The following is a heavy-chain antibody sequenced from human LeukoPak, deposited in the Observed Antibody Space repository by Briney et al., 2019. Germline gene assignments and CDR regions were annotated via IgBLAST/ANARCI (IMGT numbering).Heavy chain of an antibody. D-gene: IGHD3-10*01. V-gene: IGHV4-61*02. CDR3: ARAGQAYYFDY. J-gene: IGHJ4*02. CDR1: GGSISSGSYY. CDR2: IYTSGST. Sequence: SETLSLTCTVSGGSISSGSYYWSWIRQPAGEGLEWIGRIYTSGSTNYNPSLKSRVTISVDTSKNQFSLKLSSVTAADTAVYYCARAGQAYYFDYWGQGTLVTVSS.